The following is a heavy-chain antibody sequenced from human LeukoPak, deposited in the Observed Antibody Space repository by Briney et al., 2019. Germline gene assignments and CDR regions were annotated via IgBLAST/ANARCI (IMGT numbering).Heavy chain of an antibody. V-gene: IGHV3-33*08. D-gene: IGHD3-10*01. J-gene: IGHJ4*02. Sequence: GGSLRLSCAAPGFTFSSYSMNWVRQAPGKGLEWVAVIWHDGSNKYYADSVKGRFTISRDNSKNTLYLQMNSLRAEDAAVYYCAKYYGSGSYARFFDYWGQGTLVTVSS. CDR1: GFTFSSYS. CDR2: IWHDGSNK. CDR3: AKYYGSGSYARFFDY.